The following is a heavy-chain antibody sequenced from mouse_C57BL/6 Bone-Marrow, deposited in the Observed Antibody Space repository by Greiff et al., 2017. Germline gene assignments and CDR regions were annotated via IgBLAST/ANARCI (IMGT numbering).Heavy chain of an antibody. J-gene: IGHJ1*03. CDR2: TLPGSGST. CDR1: GYTFTGYW. Sequence: VQGVESGAELMKPGASVKLSCKATGYTFTGYWIEWVKQRPGHGLEWIGETLPGSGSTNYNEKFKGKAPFTADPSSNTASMQLSILTTEDSDIDYYERSSCTRGDWYFDVWGTGTTVTVSS. V-gene: IGHV1-9*01. CDR3: ERSSCTRGDWYFDV. D-gene: IGHD1-1*01.